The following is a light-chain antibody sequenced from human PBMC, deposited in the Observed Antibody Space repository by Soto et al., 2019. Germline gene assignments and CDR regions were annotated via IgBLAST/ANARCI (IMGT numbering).Light chain of an antibody. V-gene: IGLV2-14*03. CDR1: SSDVCGYNS. CDR2: SVS. Sequence: QSVLTQPASVSGSPGQSITISCTGTSSDVCGYNSVSWYQQHPDKAPKLIIYSVSYRTSAVSDRFSGSKSDKTASLTISGLRTEDEAEYYCSSSTSSSTYVFGTGTKVTVL. J-gene: IGLJ1*01. CDR3: SSSTSSSTYV.